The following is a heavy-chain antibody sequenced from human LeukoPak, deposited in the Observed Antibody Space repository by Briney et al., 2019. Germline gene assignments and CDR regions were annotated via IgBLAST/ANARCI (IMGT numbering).Heavy chain of an antibody. D-gene: IGHD5-18*01. V-gene: IGHV3-7*03. J-gene: IGHJ4*02. CDR1: GFTFSYSW. CDR3: ARDPGYGAVDY. Sequence: GGSLRLSCAASGFTFSYSWMTWVRQAPGKGLEWVANMNGDGSNIYYVDSVRGRFAISRDNAKNSLYLQMSSLRAEGTAVYYCARDPGYGAVDYWGQGTLITVSS. CDR2: MNGDGSNI.